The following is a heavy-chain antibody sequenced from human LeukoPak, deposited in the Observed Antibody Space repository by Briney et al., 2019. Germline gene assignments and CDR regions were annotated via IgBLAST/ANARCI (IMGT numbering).Heavy chain of an antibody. CDR3: ARRDIVKGGFDY. D-gene: IGHD3-16*02. CDR2: IYHSGST. J-gene: IGHJ4*02. CDR1: GDTVNTRRYY. V-gene: IGHV4-39*01. Sequence: PSETLSPTCPVSGDTVNTRRYYWGWIRQPPGKGLEWIGSIYHSGSTYYEPSLRSRVTISIDTSKNQFSLNLTSVTIADTALYFCARRDIVKGGFDYWGQGTLVTVSS.